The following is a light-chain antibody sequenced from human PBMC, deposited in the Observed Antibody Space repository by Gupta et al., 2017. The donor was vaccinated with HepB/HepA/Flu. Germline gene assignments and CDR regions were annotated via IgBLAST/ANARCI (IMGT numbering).Light chain of an antibody. CDR2: RAA. Sequence: DIQMTQSPSTLSASVGDRVTITCRASQTISIWLAWYQQKPGEAPKLLIYRAASLQTGVPSRFSGSGSGTEFTLTISSLQPDDFATYYCQQYNSYLSFGPGTKVDIK. CDR3: QQYNSYLS. J-gene: IGKJ3*01. V-gene: IGKV1-5*03. CDR1: QTISIW.